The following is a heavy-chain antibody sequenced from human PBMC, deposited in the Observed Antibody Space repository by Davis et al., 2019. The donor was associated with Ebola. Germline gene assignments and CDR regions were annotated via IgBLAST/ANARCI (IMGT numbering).Heavy chain of an antibody. V-gene: IGHV5-51*01. CDR3: ARRYDILTGWFDP. J-gene: IGHJ5*02. D-gene: IGHD3-9*01. CDR2: IYPGDSDT. Sequence: PGGSLRLSCKGSGYSFTSYWIGWVRQMPGKGLEWMGIIYPGDSDTRYSPSFQGQVTISADKSISTAYLQWSSLKASDTAMYYCARRYDILTGWFDPWGQGTLVTVSS. CDR1: GYSFTSYW.